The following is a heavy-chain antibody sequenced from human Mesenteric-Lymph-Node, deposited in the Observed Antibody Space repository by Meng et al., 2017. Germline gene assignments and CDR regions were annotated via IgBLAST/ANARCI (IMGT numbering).Heavy chain of an antibody. CDR2: LNPNRGDT. CDR1: GYTFTDFY. V-gene: IGHV1-2*06. J-gene: IGHJ5*02. D-gene: IGHD5-18*01. Sequence: QVLLVQLGPEVMQPGASVKASCKVSGYTFTDFYMQWVRQDPGQGFEWMGRLNPNRGDTNYAQKFQGRVTMTRETSISTAYMELSRLTSDDTAVYYCARGIVDGYGGDSWFDPWGQGTLVTVS. CDR3: ARGIVDGYGGDSWFDP.